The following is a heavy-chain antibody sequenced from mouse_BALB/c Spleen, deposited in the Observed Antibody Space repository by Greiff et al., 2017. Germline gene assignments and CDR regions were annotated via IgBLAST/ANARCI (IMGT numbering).Heavy chain of an antibody. J-gene: IGHJ3*01. CDR1: GYSITSGYY. Sequence: EVQLQQSGPGLVKPSQSLSLTCSVTGYSITSGYYWNWIRQFPGNKLEWMGYISYDGSNNYNPSLKNRISITRDTSKNQFFLKLNSVTTEDTATYYCARDYGSEAYWGQGTLVTVSA. V-gene: IGHV3-6*02. CDR2: ISYDGSN. CDR3: ARDYGSEAY. D-gene: IGHD1-1*01.